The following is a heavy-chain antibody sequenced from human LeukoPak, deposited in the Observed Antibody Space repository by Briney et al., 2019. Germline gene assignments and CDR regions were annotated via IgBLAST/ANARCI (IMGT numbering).Heavy chain of an antibody. D-gene: IGHD1-26*01. J-gene: IGHJ4*02. CDR1: GDSISSGDYY. Sequence: QTLSLTCTVSGDSISSGDYYWSWIRQPAGKGLEWVGRIHAGVSTNYNPSLKSRVTISVDTSKNQFSLKLSSVTAADTAVYYCARQPIVGATNYFDYWGQGTLVTVSS. CDR2: IHAGVST. V-gene: IGHV4-61*02. CDR3: ARQPIVGATNYFDY.